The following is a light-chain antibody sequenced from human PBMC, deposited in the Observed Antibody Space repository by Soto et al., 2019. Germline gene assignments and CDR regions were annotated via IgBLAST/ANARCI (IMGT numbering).Light chain of an antibody. V-gene: IGKV1-9*01. CDR3: QQLNSYPTT. Sequence: IQLTQSPSFVCPSXGDRVTVNCRASTGIGSFLAWYQQKPGKAPKLXXYPASTLQRGGPSRFTGSGSVTEFTRTISSRQPEDFATYYGQQLNSYPTTFGGGTKVDIK. J-gene: IGKJ4*01. CDR2: PAS. CDR1: TGIGSF.